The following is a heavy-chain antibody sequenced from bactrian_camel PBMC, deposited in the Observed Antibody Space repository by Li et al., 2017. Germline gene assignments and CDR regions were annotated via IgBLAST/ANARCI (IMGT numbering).Heavy chain of an antibody. V-gene: IGHV3S10*01. CDR3: AANPTGYCQPSTRYQYAY. CDR1: THIYNSCG. J-gene: IGHJ4*01. D-gene: IGHD2*01. Sequence: DVQLVESGGGSVQAGGSLKLSCVASTHIYNSCGMGWFRQAPGKVRELVSSIDSDGNTVYADSAKGRFTISKDNGKNTLYLQMDGLQPEDTAMYSCAANPTGYCQPSTRYQYAYWGHGTQVTVS. CDR2: IDSDGNT.